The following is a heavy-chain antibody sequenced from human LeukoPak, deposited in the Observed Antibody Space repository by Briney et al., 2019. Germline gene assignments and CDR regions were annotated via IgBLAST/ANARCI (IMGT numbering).Heavy chain of an antibody. Sequence: ASVKVSCKASGYTFTGYYMHWVRQAPGQGLEWMGWINPNSGNTNYAQKLQGRVTMTTDTSTSTAYMELRSLRSDDTAVYYCARDIVVVPAADLDYWGQGTLVTVSS. CDR3: ARDIVVVPAADLDY. J-gene: IGHJ4*02. V-gene: IGHV1-18*04. D-gene: IGHD2-2*01. CDR1: GYTFTGYY. CDR2: INPNSGNT.